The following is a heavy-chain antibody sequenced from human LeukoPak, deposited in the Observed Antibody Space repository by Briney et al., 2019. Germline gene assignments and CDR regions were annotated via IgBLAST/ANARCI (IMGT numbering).Heavy chain of an antibody. V-gene: IGHV4-31*03. Sequence: SETLSLTCTVSGGSISSGGYYWSWIRQHPGKGLEWIGYIYYSGNTYYNPSLKSRVTISVDTSKNQFSLKLSSVTAADTAVYYCARGRRDGYNCLDYWGQGTLVTVSS. D-gene: IGHD5-24*01. J-gene: IGHJ4*02. CDR2: IYYSGNT. CDR1: GGSISSGGYY. CDR3: ARGRRDGYNCLDY.